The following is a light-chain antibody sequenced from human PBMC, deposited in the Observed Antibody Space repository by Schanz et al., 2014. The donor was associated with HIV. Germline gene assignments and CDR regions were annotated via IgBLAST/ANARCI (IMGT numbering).Light chain of an antibody. J-gene: IGKJ4*01. CDR2: WAS. Sequence: DIVMTQSPDSLAVSLGERATINCKSSQTVLYSSNNKNDLAWYQQKAGQPPNLLIYWASTRESGVPDRFSGGGSGTDFTLTISSLQAEDVAVYYCQQYYSTPPTFGGGTQVEIK. CDR3: QQYYSTPPT. CDR1: QTVLYSSNNKND. V-gene: IGKV4-1*01.